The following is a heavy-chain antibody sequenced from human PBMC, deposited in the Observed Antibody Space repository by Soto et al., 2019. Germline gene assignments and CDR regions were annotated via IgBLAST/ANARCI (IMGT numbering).Heavy chain of an antibody. CDR3: ARDRDQLLNYYYYYGMDV. J-gene: IGHJ6*02. CDR1: GYTCTGYY. V-gene: IGHV1-2*04. D-gene: IGHD2-2*01. Sequence: ASVRVSYRASGYTCTGYYMHWVRQAPGQGLEWMGWINPNSGGTNYAQKFQGWVTMTRDTSTSTAYMELRSLRSDDTAVYYCARDRDQLLNYYYYYGMDVWGQGTTVTVSS. CDR2: INPNSGGT.